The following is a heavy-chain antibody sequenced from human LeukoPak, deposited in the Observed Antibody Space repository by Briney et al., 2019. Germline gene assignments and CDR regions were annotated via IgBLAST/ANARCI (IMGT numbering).Heavy chain of an antibody. D-gene: IGHD3-3*01. CDR2: IYWNDDK. V-gene: IGHV2-5*01. Sequence: SGPTLVKPTQTLTLTCTFSGFSLSTSGVGVGWIRQPPGEALEWLALIYWNDDKRYSPSVKSRLTITKDTSKNQVVLTMTNMDPVDTATYYCAHRINWSDVGGYFDYWGQGTLVTVSS. CDR3: AHRINWSDVGGYFDY. J-gene: IGHJ4*02. CDR1: GFSLSTSGVG.